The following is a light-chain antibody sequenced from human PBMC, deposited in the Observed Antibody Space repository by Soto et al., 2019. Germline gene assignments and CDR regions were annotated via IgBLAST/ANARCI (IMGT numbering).Light chain of an antibody. CDR1: QSISNY. CDR3: QQSYSTPYT. J-gene: IGKJ2*01. CDR2: IAS. V-gene: IGKV1-39*01. Sequence: DIHMTQSPSSLSASVGDRVTITCRASQSISNYLNWYQQKPGKAPNLLIYIASNLHSGVPSRFSGSGSGTDFTPTISSLQPEDFETYYCQQSYSTPYTFAQGTKVDIK.